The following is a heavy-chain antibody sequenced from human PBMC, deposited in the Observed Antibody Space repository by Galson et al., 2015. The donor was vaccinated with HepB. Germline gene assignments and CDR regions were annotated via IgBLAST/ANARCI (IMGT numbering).Heavy chain of an antibody. D-gene: IGHD6-19*01. V-gene: IGHV3-74*01. CDR3: ARAIVAGARNGLDI. CDR2: ISTDGSIT. J-gene: IGHJ3*02. CDR1: GFIFSSHW. Sequence: SLRLSCAASGFIFSSHWLHWVRQAPGKGPVWVSRISTDGSITNYADSVKGRFTISRDNAKNTLYLQMSRLRAEDTAVYYCARAIVAGARNGLDIWGQGTMVTVSP.